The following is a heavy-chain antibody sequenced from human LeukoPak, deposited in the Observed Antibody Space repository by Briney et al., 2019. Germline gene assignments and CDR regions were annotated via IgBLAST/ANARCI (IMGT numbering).Heavy chain of an antibody. CDR3: VQKASRGYYYGMDV. V-gene: IGHV1-69*01. CDR2: IIPIFGTA. CDR1: GGTFSSYA. J-gene: IGHJ6*02. Sequence: ASVKVSCKASGGTFSSYAISWVRQAPGQGLEWMGGIIPIFGTANYAQKFQGRVTITADESTSTAYMELSSLRSEDTAVYYCVQKASRGYYYGMDVWAKGPRSPSP.